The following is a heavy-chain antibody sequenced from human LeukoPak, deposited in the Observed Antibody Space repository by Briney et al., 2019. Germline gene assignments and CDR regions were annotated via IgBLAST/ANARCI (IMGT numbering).Heavy chain of an antibody. CDR3: AKDSRRDPAMVRGGAFDI. D-gene: IGHD3-10*01. Sequence: PGGSLRLSCAASGFTFDDYATHWVRQAPGKGLEWVSLISGDGGSTYYADSVKGRFTISRDNSKNSLYLQMNSLRTEDTALYYCAKDSRRDPAMVRGGAFDIWGQGTMVTVSS. CDR2: ISGDGGST. J-gene: IGHJ3*02. V-gene: IGHV3-43*02. CDR1: GFTFDDYA.